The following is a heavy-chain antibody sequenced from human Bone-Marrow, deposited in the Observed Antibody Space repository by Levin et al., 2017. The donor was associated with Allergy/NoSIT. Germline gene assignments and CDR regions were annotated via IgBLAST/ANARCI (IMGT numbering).Heavy chain of an antibody. D-gene: IGHD6-6*01. Sequence: GESLKISCAASGFTFSSYAMSWVRQVPGKGLEWVSGICGSGVGTYYAPSVKGRFTISRDNSKNTLYLQMKSLRAEDTAVYYCAKDISSSWSTGYLDYWGQGTQVTVSS. V-gene: IGHV3-23*01. J-gene: IGHJ4*02. CDR3: AKDISSSWSTGYLDY. CDR2: ICGSGVGT. CDR1: GFTFSSYA.